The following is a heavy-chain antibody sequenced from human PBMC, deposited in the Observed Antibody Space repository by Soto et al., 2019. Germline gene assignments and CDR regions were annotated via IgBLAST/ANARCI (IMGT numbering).Heavy chain of an antibody. CDR1: GYSFSGYN. Sequence: GASVKVSCKASGYSFSGYNINWVRQATGRGLEWMGWMNPKSGHTAHAQKIQGRVTLTRDTSINTVYMELSSLTSGDTAVYFCARLIPDGRFDAWGHGTPVTVSS. J-gene: IGHJ4*01. D-gene: IGHD1-1*01. CDR2: MNPKSGHT. CDR3: ARLIPDGRFDA. V-gene: IGHV1-8*01.